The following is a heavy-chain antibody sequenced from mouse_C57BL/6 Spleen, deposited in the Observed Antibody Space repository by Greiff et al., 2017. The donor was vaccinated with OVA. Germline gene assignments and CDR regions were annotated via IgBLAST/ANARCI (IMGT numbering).Heavy chain of an antibody. CDR1: GYAFSSYW. Sequence: QVQLKQSGAELVKPGASVKISCKASGYAFSSYWMNWVKQRPGKGLEWIGQIYPGDGDTNDNGKFKGKATLTADKSSSTAYMQLSSLTSEDSAVYFCARITTVVASDYYYAMDYWGQGTSVTVSS. D-gene: IGHD1-1*01. V-gene: IGHV1-80*01. J-gene: IGHJ4*01. CDR2: IYPGDGDT. CDR3: ARITTVVASDYYYAMDY.